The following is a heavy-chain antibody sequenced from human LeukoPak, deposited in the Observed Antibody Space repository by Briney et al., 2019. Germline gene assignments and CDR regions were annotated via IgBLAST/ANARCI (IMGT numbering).Heavy chain of an antibody. V-gene: IGHV1-69*13. CDR2: IIPIFGTA. CDR3: ARDRPWSGYYLSDYGMDV. J-gene: IGHJ6*02. D-gene: IGHD3-3*01. CDR1: GGTFISYA. Sequence: SVKVPCKASGGTFISYAISWVRQAPGQGLEWMGGIIPIFGTANYAQKFQGRVTITADESTSTAYMELSSLRSEDTAVYYCARDRPWSGYYLSDYGMDVWGQGTTVTVSS.